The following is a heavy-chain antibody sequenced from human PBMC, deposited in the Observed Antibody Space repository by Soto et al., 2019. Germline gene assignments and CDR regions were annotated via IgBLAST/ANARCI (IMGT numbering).Heavy chain of an antibody. V-gene: IGHV3-73*01. CDR1: GFTFSGSA. J-gene: IGHJ6*03. CDR2: IRSKANSYAT. Sequence: VQLVESGGGLVQPGGSLKLSCAASGFTFSGSAMHWVRQASGKGLEWVGRIRSKANSYATAYAASVKGRFTISRDDSKNTAYLQMNSLKTEDTAVYYCIGFGDGRVYYMDVWGKGTTVTVSS. D-gene: IGHD3-10*01. CDR3: IGFGDGRVYYMDV.